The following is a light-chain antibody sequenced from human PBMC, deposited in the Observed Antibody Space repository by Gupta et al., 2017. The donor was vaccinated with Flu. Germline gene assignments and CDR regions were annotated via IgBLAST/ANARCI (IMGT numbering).Light chain of an antibody. CDR1: NVGREF. CDR3: QVWDSNTAHVV. Sequence: GKTATITCGGANVGREFVYWYQQKTGQAPVLVVYDDTDRPSRIPGRFSGSKSENTATLTISGVEAGDEADYFCQVWDSNTAHVVFGGGTKLTVL. J-gene: IGLJ2*01. V-gene: IGLV3-21*03. CDR2: DDT.